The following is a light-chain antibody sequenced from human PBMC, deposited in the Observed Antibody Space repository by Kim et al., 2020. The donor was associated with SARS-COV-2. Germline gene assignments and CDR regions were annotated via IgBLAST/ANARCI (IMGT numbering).Light chain of an antibody. CDR2: LGS. CDR3: MQALQTPYT. J-gene: IGKJ2*01. V-gene: IGKV2-28*01. CDR1: QSLLHTSGRTY. Sequence: EPASISCRSSQSLLHTSGRTYLDWYLQKPGQSPQLLIYLGSNRASGVPDRFSGSGSGTDFTLKISRVEAEDVGVYYCMQALQTPYTFGQGTKLEI.